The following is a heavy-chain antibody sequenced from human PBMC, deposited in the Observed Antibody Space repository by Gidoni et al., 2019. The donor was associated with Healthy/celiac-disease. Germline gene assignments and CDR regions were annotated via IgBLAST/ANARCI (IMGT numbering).Heavy chain of an antibody. CDR3: AKECRGVISGTFDY. Sequence: EVQLLESGGGLVQPGGALILSCAASGFPFSIYAMSGVRQATGKGREWVSASSGSGGSTYYADSVKGRFTISRDNSKNTLYLQMNSLRAEDTAVYYCAKECRGVISGTFDYWGQGTLVTVSS. CDR1: GFPFSIYA. CDR2: SSGSGGST. V-gene: IGHV3-23*01. D-gene: IGHD3-10*01. J-gene: IGHJ4*02.